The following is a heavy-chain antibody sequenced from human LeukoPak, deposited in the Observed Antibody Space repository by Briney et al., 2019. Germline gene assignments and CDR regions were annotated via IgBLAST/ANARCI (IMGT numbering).Heavy chain of an antibody. CDR3: ARVESSGWYFGGGYYYYMDV. J-gene: IGHJ6*03. Sequence: ASVKVSCKASGYTFTGYYMHWVRQAPGQGLEWKGWINPNSGGTNYAQKFQGRVTMTRDTSISTAYMELSRLRSDDTAVYYCARVESSGWYFGGGYYYYMDVWGKGTTVIVSS. D-gene: IGHD6-19*01. V-gene: IGHV1-2*02. CDR1: GYTFTGYY. CDR2: INPNSGGT.